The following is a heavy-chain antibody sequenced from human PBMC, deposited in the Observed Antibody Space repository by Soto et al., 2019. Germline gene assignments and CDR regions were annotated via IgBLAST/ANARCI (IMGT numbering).Heavy chain of an antibody. CDR1: GGSISSHY. CDR2: IYYRGST. V-gene: IGHV4-59*11. J-gene: IGHJ6*02. Sequence: SETLSLTCTVSGGSISSHYWSWVRQAPGKGLEWIGHIYYRGSTSYNPSLRSRSTISVDTSNNQFSLKLNSVTTADTAVYYCARDGREASGLDVWGQGTKVTVSS. D-gene: IGHD1-26*01. CDR3: ARDGREASGLDV.